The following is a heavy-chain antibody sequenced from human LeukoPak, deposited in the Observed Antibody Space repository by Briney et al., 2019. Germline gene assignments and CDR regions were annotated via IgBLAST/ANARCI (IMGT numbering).Heavy chain of an antibody. CDR2: IYYSGST. CDR3: ARHEVGIAVEPLWFDP. CDR1: GGSISSSSYY. J-gene: IGHJ5*02. V-gene: IGHV4-39*01. Sequence: SETLSLTCTVSGGSISSSSYYWGWIRQPPGKGLEWIGSIYYSGSTYYNPSLKSRVTISVDTSKNQFSLKLSSVTAADTAVYYCARHEVGIAVEPLWFDPWGQGTLVTVSS. D-gene: IGHD6-19*01.